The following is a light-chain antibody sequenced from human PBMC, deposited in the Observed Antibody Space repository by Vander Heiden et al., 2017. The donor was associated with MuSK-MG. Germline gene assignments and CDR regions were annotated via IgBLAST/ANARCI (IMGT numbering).Light chain of an antibody. Sequence: DIQMTQSPSSLSASVGDRVTITCRAGQSISTYLNWYQPKPGKAPKLLIYAASSLQSGVPSRFSGSGSGTDFTLTISSLQPEDFATYYCQQSDSTPFTFGHGTKVDIK. CDR1: QSISTY. CDR2: AAS. CDR3: QQSDSTPFT. V-gene: IGKV1-39*01. J-gene: IGKJ3*01.